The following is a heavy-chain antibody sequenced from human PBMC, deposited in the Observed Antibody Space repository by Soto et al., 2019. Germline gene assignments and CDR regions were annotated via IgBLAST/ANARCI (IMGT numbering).Heavy chain of an antibody. CDR1: GFTFSSYE. CDR2: ISSSGSTI. J-gene: IGHJ5*02. Sequence: LRLSCAASGFTFSSYEMNWVRQAPGKGLEWVSYISSSGSTIYCADSVKGRFTISRDNAKNSLYLQMNSLRAEDTAVYYCAREGSIAAAGNWFDPWGQGTLVTVSS. CDR3: AREGSIAAAGNWFDP. D-gene: IGHD6-13*01. V-gene: IGHV3-48*03.